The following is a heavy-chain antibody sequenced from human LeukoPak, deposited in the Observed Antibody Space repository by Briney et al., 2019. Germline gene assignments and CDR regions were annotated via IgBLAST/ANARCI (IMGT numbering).Heavy chain of an antibody. J-gene: IGHJ4*02. CDR3: ARHPEVTVGGYDSDY. D-gene: IGHD3-22*01. CDR2: IYYSGST. Sequence: SETLSLTCTVSGGSISSSSYYWGWFRQPPGKRLEWIGSIYYSGSTYYNPSLKSRVTISVDTSKNQFSLKLRSVTAADTAVYYCARHPEVTVGGYDSDYWGQGTLVTVSS. CDR1: GGSISSSSYY. V-gene: IGHV4-39*01.